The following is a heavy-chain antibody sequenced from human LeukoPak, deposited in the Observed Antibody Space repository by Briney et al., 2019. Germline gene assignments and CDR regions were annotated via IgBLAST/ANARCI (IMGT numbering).Heavy chain of an antibody. D-gene: IGHD6-19*01. CDR3: AKRISGWYLIDY. V-gene: IGHV3-23*01. CDR1: GFTFSNYA. CDR2: ITGSSTAT. J-gene: IGHJ4*02. Sequence: GGSLRLSCAASGFTFSNYAMSWVRQAPGKGLEWVSAITGSSTATFYADSVKGRFTVSKDNSKNTLFLQMNSLRAEDTAVYYCAKRISGWYLIDYWGQGTLVTVSS.